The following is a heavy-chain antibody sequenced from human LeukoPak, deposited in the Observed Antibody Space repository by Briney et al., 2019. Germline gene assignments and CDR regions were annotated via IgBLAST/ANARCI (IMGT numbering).Heavy chain of an antibody. CDR3: ARGERGVDY. D-gene: IGHD2-8*01. Sequence: SETLSLTCTVCGYSISSGYYWGWIRPPPGKGLEWIGSIPHSGSTYYNPSLKSRVTISVDTSKNQFSLQLSSVTAADTAVYYCARGERGVDYWGQGTLVTVSS. V-gene: IGHV4-38-2*02. J-gene: IGHJ4*02. CDR2: IPHSGST. CDR1: GYSISSGYY.